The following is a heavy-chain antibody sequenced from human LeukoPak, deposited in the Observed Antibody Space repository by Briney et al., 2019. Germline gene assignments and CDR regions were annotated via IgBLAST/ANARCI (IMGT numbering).Heavy chain of an antibody. Sequence: GSLRLSCAASGFPFSSYWMAWVRQAPGKGREWVATITLDGSDSYYVDSVKGRFTVSRDNAKNSLYLQMNSLRVEDTAVFYCTTENWYVFENWGQGSLVTVSS. CDR2: ITLDGSDS. D-gene: IGHD1-1*01. J-gene: IGHJ4*02. CDR1: GFPFSSYW. V-gene: IGHV3-7*04. CDR3: TTENWYVFEN.